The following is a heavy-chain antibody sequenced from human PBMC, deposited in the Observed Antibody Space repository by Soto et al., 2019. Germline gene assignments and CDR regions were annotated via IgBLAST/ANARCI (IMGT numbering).Heavy chain of an antibody. V-gene: IGHV1-69*02. Sequence: QVQLVQSGAEVKKPGSSVKVSCKASGGTFSSYTISWVRQAPGQGLEWMGRIIPILGIANYAQKFQGRVKXTXXKSTSTAYRERSSLRSEDTAVYYCASGAGGDAFDIWGQGTMVTVSS. CDR1: GGTFSSYT. J-gene: IGHJ3*02. CDR3: ASGAGGDAFDI. D-gene: IGHD6-19*01. CDR2: IIPILGIA.